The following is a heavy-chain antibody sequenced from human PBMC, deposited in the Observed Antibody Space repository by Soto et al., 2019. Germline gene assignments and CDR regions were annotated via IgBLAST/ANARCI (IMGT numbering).Heavy chain of an antibody. Sequence: QVQLVQSGAEVKKPGSSVKVSCKASGGTFSSYAISWVRKAPGQGLAWLGGISPIFGTANYAQKFQGRVTITADEYTSTAYMELSSLRSEDTAVYYCARDLAGEARRRGLYYYGMDVWGQGTTVTVSS. J-gene: IGHJ6*02. V-gene: IGHV1-69*01. CDR1: GGTFSSYA. D-gene: IGHD3-16*01. CDR3: ARDLAGEARRRGLYYYGMDV. CDR2: ISPIFGTA.